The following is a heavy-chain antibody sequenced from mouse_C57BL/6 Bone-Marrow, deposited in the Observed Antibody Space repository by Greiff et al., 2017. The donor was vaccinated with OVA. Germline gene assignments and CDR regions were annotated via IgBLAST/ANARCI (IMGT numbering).Heavy chain of an antibody. V-gene: IGHV1-52*01. CDR2: IDPSDSET. Sequence: QVHVKQSGAELVRPGSSVKLSCKASGYTFTSYWMHWVKQRPIQGLEWIGNIDPSDSETHYNQKFKDKATLTVDKSSSTAYMQLSSLTSEDSAVYYCARGPDGAYWGQGTLVTVSA. J-gene: IGHJ3*01. CDR3: ARGPDGAY. CDR1: GYTFTSYW.